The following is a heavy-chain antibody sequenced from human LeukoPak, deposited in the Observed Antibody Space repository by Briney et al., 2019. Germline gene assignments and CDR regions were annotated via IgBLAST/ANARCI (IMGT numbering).Heavy chain of an antibody. V-gene: IGHV4-59*01. J-gene: IGHJ6*03. CDR2: IYYSGST. CDR3: ARVPRYYYYYYMDV. CDR1: GGSISSYY. Sequence: SETLSLTCTVSGGSISSYYWSWIRQPPVKGLEWIGYIYYSGSTNYNPSLKSRVTISVDTSKNQFSLKLSSVTAADTAVYYCARVPRYYYYYYMDVWGKGTTVTVSS.